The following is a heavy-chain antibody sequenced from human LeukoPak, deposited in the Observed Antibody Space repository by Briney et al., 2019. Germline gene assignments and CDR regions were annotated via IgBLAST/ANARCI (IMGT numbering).Heavy chain of an antibody. CDR3: VRRGYGEHGGYFDY. J-gene: IGHJ4*02. CDR2: IYPGNSDT. D-gene: IGHD4-17*01. CDR1: GYSFTTYS. Sequence: GESLKISCKGSGYSFTTYSIGWVRQMPGKGLEGMGIIYPGNSDTRYSPSFQGQVTISADKSISTAYLQCTSLKASDTAMYYCVRRGYGEHGGYFDYWGQGTLVTVSS. V-gene: IGHV5-51*03.